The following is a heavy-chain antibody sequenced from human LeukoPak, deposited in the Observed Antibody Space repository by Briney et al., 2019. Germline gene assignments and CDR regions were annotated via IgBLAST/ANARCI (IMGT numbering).Heavy chain of an antibody. CDR1: GFTFSNYG. CDR3: ARDKGTTSIDN. J-gene: IGHJ4*02. CDR2: IYYDGSSK. V-gene: IGHV3-33*08. D-gene: IGHD2/OR15-2a*01. Sequence: PGGSLRLSCAASGFTFSNYGMHWVRQAPGKGLDWVAFIYYDGSSKYYADSVKGRFTISRDNSKDTVYLQMNSLRAEDTAVYFCARDKGTTSIDNWGQGALVTVSS.